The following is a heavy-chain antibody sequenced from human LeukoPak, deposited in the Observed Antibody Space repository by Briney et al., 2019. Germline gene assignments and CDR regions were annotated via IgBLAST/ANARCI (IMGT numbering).Heavy chain of an antibody. CDR2: TNPSGGGT. CDR1: GYPFTGYY. Sequence: ASVKVSCKASGYPFTGYYIHWVRQAPGQGLEWMGWTNPSGGGTKSAHKFQGRVTMTRDTSINTAHMELSRLTSDDTAVYYCARDGNNWNDDSLRLDPWGQGTLVTVSS. V-gene: IGHV1-2*02. D-gene: IGHD1-1*01. J-gene: IGHJ5*02. CDR3: ARDGNNWNDDSLRLDP.